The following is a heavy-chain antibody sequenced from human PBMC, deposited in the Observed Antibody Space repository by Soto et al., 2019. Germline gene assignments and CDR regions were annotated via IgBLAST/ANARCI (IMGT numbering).Heavy chain of an antibody. D-gene: IGHD2-21*02. CDR3: ARYCGGDCYHYYFDY. V-gene: IGHV4-59*01. J-gene: IGHJ4*02. CDR2: IYYSGST. Sequence: KPSETLSVTCTVSGGSISSYYWSWIRQPPGKGLEWIGYIYYSGSTNYNPSLKSRVTISVDTSKNQFSLKLSSVTAADTAVYYCARYCGGDCYHYYFDYWGQGTLVTVSS. CDR1: GGSISSYY.